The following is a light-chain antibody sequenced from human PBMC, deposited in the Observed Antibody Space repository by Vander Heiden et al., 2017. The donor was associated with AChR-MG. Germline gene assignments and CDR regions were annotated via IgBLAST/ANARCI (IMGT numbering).Light chain of an antibody. CDR2: RNN. CDR1: SSNIGSNY. V-gene: IGLV1-47*01. J-gene: IGLJ3*02. Sequence: QSVLTPPPSASGTPGQRVTISCSGSSSNIGSNYVYWYRQLPGTAPKLLIYRNNQRPSGVPDRFSGSKSGTSASLAISGLRSEDEADYYCAAWDDSLSGSWVFGGGTKLTVL. CDR3: AAWDDSLSGSWV.